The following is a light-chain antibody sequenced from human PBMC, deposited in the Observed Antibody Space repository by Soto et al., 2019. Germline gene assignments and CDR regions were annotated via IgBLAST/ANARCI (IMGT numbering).Light chain of an antibody. J-gene: IGKJ1*01. CDR1: QGISNY. Sequence: DIQMTQSPSSLSASVGDRVTITCRASQGISNYLAWYQQKPGKVPKLLVYAASTLQSGVPSRFSGSGSGTDFTLTSSSLQPEDVATSYCQKYNSAPRTFGQVTKVEIK. CDR2: AAS. V-gene: IGKV1-27*01. CDR3: QKYNSAPRT.